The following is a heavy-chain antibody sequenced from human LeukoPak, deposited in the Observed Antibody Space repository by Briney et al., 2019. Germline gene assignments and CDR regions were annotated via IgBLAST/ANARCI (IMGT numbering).Heavy chain of an antibody. J-gene: IGHJ4*02. CDR1: GYTFTSYY. Sequence: GASVKVSCKASGYTFTSYYMHWVRQAPEKGLDGRGIINPSGGSTSYAQKFQGRVTMTRDTSTSTVYMELSSLRSEDTAVYYCARAGDYSNYYFDYWGQGTLVTVSS. V-gene: IGHV1-46*01. D-gene: IGHD4-11*01. CDR2: INPSGGST. CDR3: ARAGDYSNYYFDY.